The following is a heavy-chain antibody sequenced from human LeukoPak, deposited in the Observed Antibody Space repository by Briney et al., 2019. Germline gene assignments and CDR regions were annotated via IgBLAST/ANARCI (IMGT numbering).Heavy chain of an antibody. CDR1: GGSISITNW. CDR2: ISLTGRT. Sequence: PSETLSLTCGVSGGSISITNWWSWVRQPPGQGLGWIGEISLTGRTNYNPSLNGRVNMSLDKSSNQIYLRLTSVTAADTAINYCSRESGGFCPFGYWGQGTLVIVPS. J-gene: IGHJ4*02. CDR3: SRESGGFCPFGY. D-gene: IGHD1-26*01. V-gene: IGHV4-4*02.